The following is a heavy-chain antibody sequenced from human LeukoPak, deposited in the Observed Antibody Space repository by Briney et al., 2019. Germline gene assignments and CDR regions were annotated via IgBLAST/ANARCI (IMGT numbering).Heavy chain of an antibody. J-gene: IGHJ2*01. CDR2: VSGSGGST. CDR3: AKAHGSSSWWYFDL. V-gene: IGHV3-23*01. D-gene: IGHD6-6*01. Sequence: GGSLRLSCAASGFTFSSYGMSWVRQAPGKGLEWVSGVSGSGGSTNYADSVKGRFTIPRDNSKNTLYLQMNSLRVEDTAVYYCAKAHGSSSWWYFDLWGRGTLVTVSS. CDR1: GFTFSSYG.